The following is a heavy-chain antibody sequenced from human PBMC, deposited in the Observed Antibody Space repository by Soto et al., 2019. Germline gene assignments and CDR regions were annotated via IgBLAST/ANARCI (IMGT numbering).Heavy chain of an antibody. J-gene: IGHJ6*02. V-gene: IGHV3-30*18. D-gene: IGHD6-19*01. CDR3: AKRDSSGWSYYYYYGMDV. CDR2: ISYDGSNK. CDR1: GFTFSSYG. Sequence: PGGSLRLSCAAPGFTFSSYGMHWVRQAPGKGLEWVAVISYDGSNKYYADSVKGRFTISRDNSKNTLYLQMNSLRAEDTAVYYCAKRDSSGWSYYYYYGMDVWGQGTTVTVSS.